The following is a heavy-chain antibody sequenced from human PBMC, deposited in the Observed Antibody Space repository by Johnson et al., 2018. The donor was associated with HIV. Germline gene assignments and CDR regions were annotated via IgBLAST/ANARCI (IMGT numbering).Heavy chain of an antibody. J-gene: IGHJ3*02. Sequence: VQLVESGGGVVQPGRSLRLSCAASGFPFSSYAMNWVRPAPGKGLEWVAVISYDATNKYYADSVKGRFTISRDNSKNTLYLQMNSLRAEDTAVYYCAKDLGESENEEWATDYYDFSTGYPGQDQRAVVGAFDIWGQGTMVTVSS. CDR2: ISYDATNK. V-gene: IGHV3-30-3*01. CDR1: GFPFSSYA. CDR3: AKDLGESENEEWATDYYDFSTGYPGQDQRAVVGAFDI. D-gene: IGHD3/OR15-3a*01.